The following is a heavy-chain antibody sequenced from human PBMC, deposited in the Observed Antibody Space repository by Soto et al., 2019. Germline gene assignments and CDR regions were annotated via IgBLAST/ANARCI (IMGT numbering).Heavy chain of an antibody. J-gene: IGHJ4*02. CDR3: ARDDSQRPATY. CDR2: IYNGATT. V-gene: IGHV4-59*01. D-gene: IGHD1-26*01. Sequence: QVQLQESGPGLVKPSETLSLTCIVSGGSISSYYWTWTRQPPGKGLEWIGCIYNGATTNYNPSLKGRVTISVDTSKNQFSLKLTSVTAADTAVYYCARDDSQRPATYWGQGTLVTVSS. CDR1: GGSISSYY.